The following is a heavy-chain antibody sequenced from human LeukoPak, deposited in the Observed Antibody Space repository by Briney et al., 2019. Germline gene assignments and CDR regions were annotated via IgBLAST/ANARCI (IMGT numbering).Heavy chain of an antibody. V-gene: IGHV3-21*01. J-gene: IGHJ4*02. D-gene: IGHD2-21*01. CDR2: ISGGSSYI. CDR3: ARGGGYCGGNCYGIDY. Sequence: PGGSLRLSCAASGFTFSSYSMNWVRQAPGTGLEWVSSISGGSSYIQYADSVKGRFTISRDNAKNSLYLQMNSLRAEDTAVYYCARGGGYCGGNCYGIDYWGQGTLVTVSS. CDR1: GFTFSSYS.